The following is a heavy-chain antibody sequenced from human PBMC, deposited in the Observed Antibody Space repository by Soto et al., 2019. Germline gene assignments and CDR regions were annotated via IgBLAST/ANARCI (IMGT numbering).Heavy chain of an antibody. J-gene: IGHJ4*02. CDR2: IYHSGSA. CDR3: ARYNAASGTYYFDY. CDR1: GGSVSSTYW. Sequence: QVELQESGPGLVKPSGTLSLTCAVSGGSVSSTYWWSWVRQPPGKGLEWIGEIYHSGSANYNPSLKSRVTISVDNSTHQFSLNLNSVTAADTAVYYCARYNAASGTYYFDYWGQGTLVTVSS. V-gene: IGHV4-4*02. D-gene: IGHD6-13*01.